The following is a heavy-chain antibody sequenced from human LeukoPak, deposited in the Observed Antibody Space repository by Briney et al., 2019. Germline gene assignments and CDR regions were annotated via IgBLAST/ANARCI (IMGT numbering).Heavy chain of an antibody. J-gene: IGHJ4*02. V-gene: IGHV3-21*04. Sequence: PGGSLRLSCAASGFIFSTYSMNWVRQAPGKGLEWVSSISSSSTYIYYADSLKGRFTISRDNSKNTLYLQMNSPRAEDTAVYYCAKAGNIRFDYWGQGTLVTVSS. CDR1: GFIFSTYS. CDR2: ISSSSTYI. CDR3: AKAGNIRFDY. D-gene: IGHD2/OR15-2a*01.